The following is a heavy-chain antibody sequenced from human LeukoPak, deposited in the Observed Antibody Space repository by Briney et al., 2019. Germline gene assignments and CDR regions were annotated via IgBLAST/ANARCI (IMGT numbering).Heavy chain of an antibody. J-gene: IGHJ4*02. CDR3: ARGRVLVSSWWETRNESDY. V-gene: IGHV4-59*12. CDR1: GGSISSYY. Sequence: SETLSLTCTVSGGSISSYYWTWIRQPPGKGLEWIGYIYYSGSTNYNPSLKSRVTISVDTSKNQFSLKLSSVTAADTAVYYCARGRVLVSSWWETRNESDYWGQGTLVTVSS. CDR2: IYYSGST. D-gene: IGHD6-13*01.